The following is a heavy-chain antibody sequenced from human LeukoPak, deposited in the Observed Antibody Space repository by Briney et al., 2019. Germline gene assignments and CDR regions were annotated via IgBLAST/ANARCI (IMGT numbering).Heavy chain of an antibody. CDR2: IYYSGST. CDR1: GGSISSGGYY. D-gene: IGHD2-2*01. J-gene: IGHJ6*02. V-gene: IGHV4-31*03. CDR3: ARGGYCSSTSCYYYYGMDV. Sequence: SQTLSLTCTVSGGSISSGGYYWSWIRQHPGKGLEWIGYIYYSGSTYYNPSLKSRVTISVGTSKNQFSLKLSSVTAADTAVYYCARGGYCSSTSCYYYYGMDVWGQGTTVTVSS.